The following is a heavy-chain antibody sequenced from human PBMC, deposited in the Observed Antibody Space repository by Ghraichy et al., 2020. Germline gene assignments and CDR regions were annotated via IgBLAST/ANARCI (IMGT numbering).Heavy chain of an antibody. CDR1: GFTFSSYA. J-gene: IGHJ6*02. D-gene: IGHD3-3*01. CDR2: ISGSGGST. Sequence: GGSLRLSCAASGFTFSSYAMSWVRQAPGKGLEWVSAISGSGGSTYYADSVKGRFTISRDNSKNTLYLQMNSLRAEDTAVYYCAKDLGMYYDFWSGYHPGGMDVWGQGTTVTVSS. CDR3: AKDLGMYYDFWSGYHPGGMDV. V-gene: IGHV3-23*01.